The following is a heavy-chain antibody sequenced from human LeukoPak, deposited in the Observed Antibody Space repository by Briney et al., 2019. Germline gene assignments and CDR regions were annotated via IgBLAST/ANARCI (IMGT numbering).Heavy chain of an antibody. J-gene: IGHJ4*02. V-gene: IGHV4-61*02. Sequence: SETLSLTCTVSGDSISSGSYYWSWIRQPAGEGLEWIGRIYSSGRTHYSPSLKSRVTISVDTSKNQFSLKLSSVTAADTAVYYCASHSYGYKVDYWGQGTLVTVSS. CDR1: GDSISSGSYY. CDR2: IYSSGRT. CDR3: ASHSYGYKVDY. D-gene: IGHD5-18*01.